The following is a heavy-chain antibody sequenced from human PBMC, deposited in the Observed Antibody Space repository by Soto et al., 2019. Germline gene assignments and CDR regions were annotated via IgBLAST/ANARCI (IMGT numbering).Heavy chain of an antibody. V-gene: IGHV3-30*18. J-gene: IGHJ4*02. Sequence: GGSLRLSCAVSGFTFSSNGMHWVRQAPGKGLEWVAVISYDGSNKYNADSVKGRFTISRDNSKNTLYLQMNSLRAEDTAVYYCAKDARYCSGGSCNPTNFDYWGQGTLVTVSS. D-gene: IGHD2-15*01. CDR3: AKDARYCSGGSCNPTNFDY. CDR1: GFTFSSNG. CDR2: ISYDGSNK.